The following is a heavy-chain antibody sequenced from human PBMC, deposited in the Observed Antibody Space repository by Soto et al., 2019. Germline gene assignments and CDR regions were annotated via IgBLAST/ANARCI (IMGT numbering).Heavy chain of an antibody. CDR3: ARDIRGYSRAFDY. V-gene: IGHV4-61*01. CDR2: IYYSGNT. Sequence: QVQLQESGPGLVKPSETLSLTCTVSGGSVSSGSYYWTWIRQPPGKGLEWIGYIYYSGNTNYNPSLKSRVTISVDTSKNQCSLKLTSVTAADAAVYYCARDIRGYSRAFDYWGQGTLVTVSS. J-gene: IGHJ4*02. CDR1: GGSVSSGSYY. D-gene: IGHD5-18*01.